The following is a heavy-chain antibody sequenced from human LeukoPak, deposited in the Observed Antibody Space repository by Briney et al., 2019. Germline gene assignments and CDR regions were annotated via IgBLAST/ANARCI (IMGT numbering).Heavy chain of an antibody. CDR2: INTNTGNP. CDR1: GYTFTSYA. D-gene: IGHD3-10*01. Sequence: GASVKVSCKASGYTFTSYAMNWVRQAPGQGLEWMGWINTNTGNPTYAQGFTGRFVFSLDTSVSTAYLQISSLKAEDTAVYYCARDQRLLWFGELLPRRWFDPWGQGTLVTVSS. J-gene: IGHJ5*02. V-gene: IGHV7-4-1*02. CDR3: ARDQRLLWFGELLPRRWFDP.